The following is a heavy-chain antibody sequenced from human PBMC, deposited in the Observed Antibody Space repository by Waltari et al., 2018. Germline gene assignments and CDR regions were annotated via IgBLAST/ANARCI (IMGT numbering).Heavy chain of an antibody. J-gene: IGHJ4*02. CDR2: ISSNGDTT. Sequence: QLLESGGGLAQPGGSLRLSCAASGLVFNIYAMSWVRQSPGKGLEWVSGISSNGDTTYYADSVKGRFTISRDNSKNSLFLEMNNPRGDDTAIYYCVKSEISGWYVMDSWGQGTLVSVSS. CDR3: VKSEISGWYVMDS. D-gene: IGHD6-19*01. CDR1: GLVFNIYA. V-gene: IGHV3-23*01.